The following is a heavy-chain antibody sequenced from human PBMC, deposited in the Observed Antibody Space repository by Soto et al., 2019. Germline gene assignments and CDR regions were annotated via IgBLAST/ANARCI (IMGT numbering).Heavy chain of an antibody. J-gene: IGHJ6*02. V-gene: IGHV4-38-2*01. D-gene: IGHD6-13*01. Sequence: PSETVSLTCVVSGYCIISGYYWGWIRQSPGKGLEWIGSIYHSGSTYYNPSLKSRVIISVDTSKNQFSLKLSSVTAADTAVYYCARLAPIAAADGMDVWGQGTTVTVSS. CDR1: GYCIISGYY. CDR3: ARLAPIAAADGMDV. CDR2: IYHSGST.